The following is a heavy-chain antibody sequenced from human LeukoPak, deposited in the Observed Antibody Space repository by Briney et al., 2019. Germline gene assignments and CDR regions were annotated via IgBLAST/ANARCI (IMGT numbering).Heavy chain of an antibody. CDR1: GFTFSTYE. V-gene: IGHV3-48*03. J-gene: IGHJ4*02. D-gene: IGHD6-13*01. CDR3: ARDPGIAAALDY. CDR2: ISGSGSSI. Sequence: PGGSLRLSRAASGFTFSTYEMTWVRQARGKGLEWVSYISGSGSSIYYADSVKGPFTISRDNAKYSLYLQMISLRAEDTAVYYCARDPGIAAALDYWGQGTLVTVSS.